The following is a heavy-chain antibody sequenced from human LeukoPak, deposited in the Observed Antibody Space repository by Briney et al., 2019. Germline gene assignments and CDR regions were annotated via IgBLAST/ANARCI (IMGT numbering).Heavy chain of an antibody. D-gene: IGHD3-16*02. Sequence: GASVKVSCKASGYTLSNYDINWVRQATGQGLEWMGWMNPKSGHTGYAQKFQGRVTMTRNTSISTAYMELSSLRSEDTAVYYCASRPWGSYRSDAFDIWGQGTMVTVSS. CDR1: GYTLSNYD. CDR2: MNPKSGHT. V-gene: IGHV1-8*01. CDR3: ASRPWGSYRSDAFDI. J-gene: IGHJ3*02.